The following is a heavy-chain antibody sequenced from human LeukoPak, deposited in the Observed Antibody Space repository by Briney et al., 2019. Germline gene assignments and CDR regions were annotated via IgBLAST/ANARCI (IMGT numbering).Heavy chain of an antibody. CDR3: ARDRSGSYPNWFDP. CDR2: ITGNGANT. D-gene: IGHD3-10*01. J-gene: IGHJ5*02. Sequence: GGSLRLSCAASGFTFSSYGMSWVRQAPGKGLEWVSAITGNGANTFYADSVKGRFTISRDNSKNTMYLQMNSLRAEDTALYYRARDRSGSYPNWFDPWGQGTLVTVSS. CDR1: GFTFSSYG. V-gene: IGHV3-23*01.